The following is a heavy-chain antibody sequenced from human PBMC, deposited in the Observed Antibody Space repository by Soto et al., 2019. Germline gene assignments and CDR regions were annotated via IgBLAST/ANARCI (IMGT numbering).Heavy chain of an antibody. CDR1: GGSISSGGYY. D-gene: IGHD1-26*01. J-gene: IGHJ4*02. CDR3: ARVGPGEYSGSSDAVFDY. CDR2: IYYSGST. Sequence: TLSLTCTVSGGSISSGGYYWSWIRQHPGKGLEWIGYIYYSGSTYYNPSLKSRVTISVDTSKNQFSLKLSSVTAADTAVYYCARVGPGEYSGSSDAVFDYWGQGTLVTVSS. V-gene: IGHV4-31*03.